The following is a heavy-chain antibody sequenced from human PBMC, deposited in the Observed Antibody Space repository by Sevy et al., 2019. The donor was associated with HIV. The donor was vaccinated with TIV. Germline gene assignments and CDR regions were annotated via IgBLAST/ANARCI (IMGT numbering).Heavy chain of an antibody. J-gene: IGHJ4*02. CDR1: GGSFSTSYY. Sequence: SETLSLTCTVSGGSFSTSYYWCWVRQPPGKGPEWIGGIHYSGCTYYNPSLKRRVSISVDTSKNSFSVKLSSVTAADTAVYYCANMGRGYYFYFELWGQGTLVTVSS. V-gene: IGHV4-39*02. CDR3: ANMGRGYYFYFEL. CDR2: IHYSGCT. D-gene: IGHD3-3*01.